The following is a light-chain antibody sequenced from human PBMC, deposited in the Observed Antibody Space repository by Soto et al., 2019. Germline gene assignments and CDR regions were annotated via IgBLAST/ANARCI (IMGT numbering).Light chain of an antibody. Sequence: DIQVTQSPSSVSASVGDRVTITCRASQDISHYLAWYQQKPGEAPKLLIFTGSLLHSGVPPRFSGSGSGTDFTLTISSLQPEDFETYYCQQTLSFPPTFGQGTKVDIK. CDR1: QDISHY. CDR2: TGS. CDR3: QQTLSFPPT. J-gene: IGKJ1*01. V-gene: IGKV1-12*01.